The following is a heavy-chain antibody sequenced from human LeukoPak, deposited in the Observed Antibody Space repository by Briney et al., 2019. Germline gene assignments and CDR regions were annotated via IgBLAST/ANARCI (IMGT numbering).Heavy chain of an antibody. CDR2: ISGSGGSI. CDR1: GFTFSSCA. CDR3: AKDRSRATYYYDSSGYYPFDY. Sequence: PGGSLRLSCAASGFTFSSCAMSWVRQAPGKGLEWVSAISGSGGSIYYADSVKGRFTISRDNSKNTLYLQMNSLRAEDTAVYYCAKDRSRATYYYDSSGYYPFDYWGQGTLVTVSS. J-gene: IGHJ4*02. V-gene: IGHV3-23*01. D-gene: IGHD3-22*01.